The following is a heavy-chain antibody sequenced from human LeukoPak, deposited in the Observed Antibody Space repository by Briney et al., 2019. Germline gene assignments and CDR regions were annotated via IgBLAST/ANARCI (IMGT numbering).Heavy chain of an antibody. Sequence: VASVEVSCKASGYTFTGYYMHWVRQAPGQGLEWMGRIDPNSGGTNYAQKFQGRVTMTRNTSISTAYMELSSLRSEDTAVYYCARGRTEWPNLNWFDPWGQGTLVTVSS. J-gene: IGHJ5*02. CDR1: GYTFTGYY. D-gene: IGHD3-3*01. CDR2: IDPNSGGT. V-gene: IGHV1-2*06. CDR3: ARGRTEWPNLNWFDP.